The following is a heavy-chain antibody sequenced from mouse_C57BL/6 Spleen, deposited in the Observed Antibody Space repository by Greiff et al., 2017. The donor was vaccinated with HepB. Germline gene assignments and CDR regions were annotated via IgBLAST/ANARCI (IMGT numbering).Heavy chain of an antibody. CDR2: IDPSDSYT. J-gene: IGHJ2*01. CDR1: GYTFTSYW. D-gene: IGHD1-1*01. CDR3: AKSFTTVVARDYFDY. V-gene: IGHV1-50*01. Sequence: QVQLQQPGAELVKPGASVKLSCKASGYTFTSYWMQWVKQRPGQGLEWIGEIDPSDSYTNYNQKFKGKATLTVDTSSSTAYMQLSSLTSEDSAVYYCAKSFTTVVARDYFDYWGQGTTLTVSS.